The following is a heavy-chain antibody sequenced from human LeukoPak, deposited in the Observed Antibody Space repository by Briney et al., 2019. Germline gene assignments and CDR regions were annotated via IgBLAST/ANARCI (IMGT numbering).Heavy chain of an antibody. V-gene: IGHV3-30-3*01. D-gene: IGHD5-24*01. CDR2: ISYDGSNK. J-gene: IGHJ4*02. CDR3: ARDHWGRWLQSIDY. CDR1: GFTFSSYA. Sequence: GGSLRLSCAASGFTFSSYAMHWVRQAPGKGLEWVAVISYDGSNKYYADSGKGRFTISRDNSKNTLYLQMKSLRAEDTAVYYCARDHWGRWLQSIDYWGQGTLVTVSS.